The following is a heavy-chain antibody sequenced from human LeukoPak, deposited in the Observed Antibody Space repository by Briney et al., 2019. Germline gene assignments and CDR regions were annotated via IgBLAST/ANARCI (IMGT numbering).Heavy chain of an antibody. CDR1: GFTFSSYA. D-gene: IGHD3-3*01. Sequence: GGFLRLSCAASGFTFSSYAMSWVRQAPGKGLEWASAISGSGGSTYYADSVKGRFTISRDNSKNTLYLQMNSLRAEDTAVYYCAKRLDFWSGYCDYWGQGTLVTVSS. CDR3: AKRLDFWSGYCDY. V-gene: IGHV3-23*01. J-gene: IGHJ4*02. CDR2: ISGSGGST.